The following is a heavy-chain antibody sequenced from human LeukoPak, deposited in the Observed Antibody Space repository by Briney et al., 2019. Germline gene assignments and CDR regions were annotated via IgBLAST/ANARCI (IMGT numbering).Heavy chain of an antibody. D-gene: IGHD7-27*01. CDR3: VRDLNWAFES. Sequence: GSLRLSCAASGFTFSDYSMNWDRQAPGMGLEWISYMRTTSSIFYADSVKGRFTISRDNDENSLYLQMNTLRPEDTAVYYCVRDLNWAFESWGQGTLVTVSS. CDR2: MRTTSSI. J-gene: IGHJ4*02. V-gene: IGHV3-69-1*01. CDR1: GFTFSDYS.